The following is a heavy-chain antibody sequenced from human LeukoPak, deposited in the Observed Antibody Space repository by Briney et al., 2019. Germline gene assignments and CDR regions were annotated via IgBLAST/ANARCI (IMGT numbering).Heavy chain of an antibody. D-gene: IGHD3-10*01. CDR1: GFSFSSYW. Sequence: PGGSLRLSCAASGFSFSSYWMHWARQAPGKGPVWVSRINSDGSGTNYAGSVKGRFTISRDNAINTLYLQMNSLRAEDTAEYYCAARSGSGSYYWGQGTLVTVSS. J-gene: IGHJ4*02. CDR3: AARSGSGSYY. CDR2: INSDGSGT. V-gene: IGHV3-74*01.